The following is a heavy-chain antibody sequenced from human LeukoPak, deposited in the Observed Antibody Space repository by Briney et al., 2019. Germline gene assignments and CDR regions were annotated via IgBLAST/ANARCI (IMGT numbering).Heavy chain of an antibody. CDR3: ARVAVDTVNWFDP. D-gene: IGHD5-18*01. V-gene: IGHV1-69*04. CDR2: IIPILGIA. Sequence: SVKVSCKASGGTFSSYAISWVRQAPGQGLEWMGRIIPILGIANYAQKSQGRVTITADKSTSTAYMELSSLRSEDTAVYYCARVAVDTVNWFDPWGQGTLVTVSS. CDR1: GGTFSSYA. J-gene: IGHJ5*02.